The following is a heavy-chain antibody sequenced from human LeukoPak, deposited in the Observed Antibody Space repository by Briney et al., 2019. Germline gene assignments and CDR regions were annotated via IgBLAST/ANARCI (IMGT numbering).Heavy chain of an antibody. CDR1: GGSISSYY. CDR2: IYYSGST. Sequence: PSETLSLTCTVSGGSISSYYWSWIRQPPGKGLEWIGYIYYSGSTNYNPSLKSRVTISVDTSKNQFSLKLSSVTAADTAVYYCARHVTDTYYYGMDVWGQGTTVTVSS. CDR3: ARHVTDTYYYGMDV. V-gene: IGHV4-59*08. J-gene: IGHJ6*02. D-gene: IGHD2-21*02.